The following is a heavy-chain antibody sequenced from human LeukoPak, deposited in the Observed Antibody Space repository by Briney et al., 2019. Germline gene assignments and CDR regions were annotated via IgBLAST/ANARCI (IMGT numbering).Heavy chain of an antibody. D-gene: IGHD2-2*01. V-gene: IGHV4-4*07. CDR1: GGSISSYY. CDR2: IYTSGST. Sequence: SETLSLTCTVSGGSISSYYWSWIRQPAGKGLEWIGRIYTSGSTNYNPSLKSRVTMSVDTSKNQFSLKLSSVTAADTAVYYYARDLLGYCSSTSCYYYYYYMDVWGKGTTVTVSS. CDR3: ARDLLGYCSSTSCYYYYYYMDV. J-gene: IGHJ6*03.